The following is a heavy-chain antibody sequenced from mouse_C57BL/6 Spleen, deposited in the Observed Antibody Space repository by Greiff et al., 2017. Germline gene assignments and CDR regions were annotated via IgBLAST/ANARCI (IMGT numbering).Heavy chain of an antibody. CDR1: GYSITSGYY. J-gene: IGHJ3*01. CDR3: ARAELGPAWFAY. Sequence: EVKLMESGPGLVKPSQSLSLTCSVTGYSITSGYYWNWIRQFPGNKLEWMGYISYDGSNNYNPSLKNRSSITRDTSKNQFFLKLNSVTTEDTATYYCARAELGPAWFAYWGQGTLVTVSA. D-gene: IGHD4-1*01. V-gene: IGHV3-6*01. CDR2: ISYDGSN.